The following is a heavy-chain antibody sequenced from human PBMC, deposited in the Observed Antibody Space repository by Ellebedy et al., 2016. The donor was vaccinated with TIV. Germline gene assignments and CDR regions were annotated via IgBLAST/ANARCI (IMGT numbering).Heavy chain of an antibody. J-gene: IGHJ4*02. V-gene: IGHV3-48*04. Sequence: GESLKISCAASEFIFSNHGMNWVRQAPGKGLEWVSHISSGSDTTYYADSVKGRFVISRDNAKNSVYLQMDILRAEDTAVYYCARGGYGDHGYWGQGTRVTVSS. D-gene: IGHD4-17*01. CDR1: EFIFSNHG. CDR2: ISSGSDTT. CDR3: ARGGYGDHGY.